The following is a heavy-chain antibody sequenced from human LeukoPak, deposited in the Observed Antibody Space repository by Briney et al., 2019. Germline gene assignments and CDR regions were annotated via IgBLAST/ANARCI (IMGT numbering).Heavy chain of an antibody. CDR1: GGSISSGGYY. Sequence: SETLPLTCTVSGGSISSGGYYWSWIRQHPGKGLEWIGYIYYSGSTYYNPSLKSRVTISVDTSKNQFSLKLSSVTAADTAVYYCARGSHSSAPFDPWGQGTLVTVSS. D-gene: IGHD6-19*01. CDR3: ARGSHSSAPFDP. V-gene: IGHV4-31*03. CDR2: IYYSGST. J-gene: IGHJ5*02.